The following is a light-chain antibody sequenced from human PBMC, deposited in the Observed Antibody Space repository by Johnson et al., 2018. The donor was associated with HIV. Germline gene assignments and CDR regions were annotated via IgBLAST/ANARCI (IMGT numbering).Light chain of an antibody. Sequence: TQPPSVSAAPGQKVTISCSGSSSNIGNNYVSWYQQLPGTAPKLLIYENNKRPSGIPDRFSGSKSGTSATLGITGLPTGDEADYYCGTWDSSLSAGVFGTGTKVTVL. V-gene: IGLV1-51*02. J-gene: IGLJ1*01. CDR2: ENN. CDR1: SSNIGNNY. CDR3: GTWDSSLSAGV.